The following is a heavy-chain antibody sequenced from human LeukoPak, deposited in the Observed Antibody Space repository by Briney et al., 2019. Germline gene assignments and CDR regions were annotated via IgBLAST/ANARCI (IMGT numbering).Heavy chain of an antibody. Sequence: SETLSLTCAVYGGSFSGYYWSWIRQPPGKGLEWIGEINHGGSTNYNPSLKSRVTISVDTSKNQFSLKLSSVTAADTAVYYCARAKRFLEWFGGVYMDVWGKGTTVTVSS. CDR2: INHGGST. J-gene: IGHJ6*03. CDR3: ARAKRFLEWFGGVYMDV. D-gene: IGHD3-3*01. CDR1: GGSFSGYY. V-gene: IGHV4-34*01.